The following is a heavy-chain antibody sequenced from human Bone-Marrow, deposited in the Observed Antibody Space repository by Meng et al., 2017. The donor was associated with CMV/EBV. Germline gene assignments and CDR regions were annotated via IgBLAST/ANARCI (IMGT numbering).Heavy chain of an antibody. J-gene: IGHJ3*01. D-gene: IGHD3-9*01. Sequence: GESLKISCAASGFTFSSYGMHWVRQAPGKGLEWVSFIRYDGSNKYYADSVKGRFTISRDNSKNTQYLQMKNLRAEDTAVAYCASEIERYRDWPAAFDVWGQGTMVTVSS. CDR1: GFTFSSYG. V-gene: IGHV3-30*02. CDR2: IRYDGSNK. CDR3: ASEIERYRDWPAAFDV.